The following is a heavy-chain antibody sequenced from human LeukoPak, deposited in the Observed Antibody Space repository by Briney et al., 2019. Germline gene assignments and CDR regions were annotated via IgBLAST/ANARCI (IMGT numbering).Heavy chain of an antibody. V-gene: IGHV4-34*01. CDR3: ARGRVVVVAATRPISGAFDI. CDR1: GGSFSGYY. J-gene: IGHJ3*02. D-gene: IGHD2-15*01. CDR2: INHSGST. Sequence: TSETLSLTCAVYGGSFSGYYWSWIRQPPGKGLEWIGEINHSGSTNYNPSLKSRVTISVDTSKNQFSLKLSSVTAADTAVYYCARGRVVVVAATRPISGAFDIWGQGTMVTVSS.